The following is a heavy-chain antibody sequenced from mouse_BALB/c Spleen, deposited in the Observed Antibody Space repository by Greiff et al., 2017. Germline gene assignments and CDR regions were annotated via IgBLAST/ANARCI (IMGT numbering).Heavy chain of an antibody. Sequence: VQLQQSGAELVRPGASVKLSCKASGFNITDYYMHWVKQRPEQGLEWIGWIDPENGNTIYDPKFQGKASITADTSSNTAYLQLSSLTSEDTAVYYCARHGSSPMDYWGQGTSVTVSS. D-gene: IGHD1-1*01. CDR1: GFNITDYY. CDR3: ARHGSSPMDY. V-gene: IGHV14-1*02. CDR2: IDPENGNT. J-gene: IGHJ4*01.